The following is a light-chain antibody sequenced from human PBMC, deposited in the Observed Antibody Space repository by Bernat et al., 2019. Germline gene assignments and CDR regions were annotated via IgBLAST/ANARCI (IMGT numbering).Light chain of an antibody. CDR1: KLGDKY. CDR2: QDT. Sequence: FDLTQPPSVSVSPGQTASITCSGDKLGDKYACWYQQKPGQSPALVLYQDTKRPPGIPERFSGPNSGNTATLTISGTKAVDEADYYCQACDSSTHVVFGGGTKLTVL. V-gene: IGLV3-1*01. CDR3: QACDSSTHVV. J-gene: IGLJ3*02.